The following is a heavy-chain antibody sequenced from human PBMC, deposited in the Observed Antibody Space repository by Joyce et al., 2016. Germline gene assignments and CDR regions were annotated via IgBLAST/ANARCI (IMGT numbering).Heavy chain of an antibody. CDR3: VKEDVRREDV. CDR1: GFTFNIYS. Sequence: EVQLVESGGGLIQPGWSLRLSCAASGFTFNIYSMNWVRQAPGKGLEWVSYISSTGGTIYYADSVKGRFTISRDNAKNSLYLQMNSLRDEDTAVYYCVKEDVRREDVWGQGTTVTVSS. CDR2: ISSTGGTI. J-gene: IGHJ6*02. V-gene: IGHV3-48*02.